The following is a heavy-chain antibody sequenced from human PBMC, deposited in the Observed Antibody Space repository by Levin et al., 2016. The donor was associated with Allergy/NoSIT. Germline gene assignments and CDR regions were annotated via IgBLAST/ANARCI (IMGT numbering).Heavy chain of an antibody. CDR3: AKDRQYYYDSGIDY. V-gene: IGHV3-23*01. CDR2: ISGSSDNI. CDR1: GFSFSSHA. J-gene: IGHJ4*02. Sequence: GGSLRLSCAASGFSFSSHAMSWVRQTPGKGLEWVSSISGSSDNIYYADSVKGRFTISRDNSKNTLYLQMNSLRAEDTALYYCAKDRQYYYDSGIDYWGQGTLVTVSS. D-gene: IGHD3-22*01.